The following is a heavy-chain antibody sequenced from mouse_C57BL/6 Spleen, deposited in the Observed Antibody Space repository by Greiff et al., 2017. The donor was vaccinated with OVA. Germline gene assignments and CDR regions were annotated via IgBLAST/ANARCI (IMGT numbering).Heavy chain of an antibody. D-gene: IGHD4-1*01. J-gene: IGHJ3*01. CDR1: GFTFSDFY. V-gene: IGHV7-1*01. Sequence: EVKVVESGGGLVQSGRSLRLSCATSGFTFSDFYMEWVRQAPGKGLEWIAASRNKANDYTTAYSASVKGRFIVSRDTSQSILYLQMNARRAEDTAIYYGARDEGTGTGNAWFAYWGQGTLVTVSA. CDR3: ARDEGTGTGNAWFAY. CDR2: SRNKANDYTT.